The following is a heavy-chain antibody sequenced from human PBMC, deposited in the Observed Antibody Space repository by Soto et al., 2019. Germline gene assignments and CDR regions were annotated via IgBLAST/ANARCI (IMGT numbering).Heavy chain of an antibody. Sequence: EALKISGNGCGCSFTSYWIGWLHQMTGKGLEWMGIIYPGDSDTRYSPSFQGQVTISADKSISTAYLQWSSLKASDTAMYYCARRVGAAAGKAYYYYGMDVWGQGTTVTVSS. V-gene: IGHV5-51*07. CDR3: ARRVGAAAGKAYYYYGMDV. CDR1: GCSFTSYW. J-gene: IGHJ6*02. D-gene: IGHD6-13*01. CDR2: IYPGDSDT.